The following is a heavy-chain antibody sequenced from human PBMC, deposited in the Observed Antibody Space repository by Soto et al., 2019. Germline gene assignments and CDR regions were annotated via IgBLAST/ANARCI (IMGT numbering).Heavy chain of an antibody. D-gene: IGHD6-19*01. V-gene: IGHV4-59*01. J-gene: IGHJ4*02. CDR3: ARAGSSGWYVDY. Sequence: PSETLSLTCTVSGGSISSYYWSWIRQPPGKGLEWIGYIYYSGSTNYNPSLKSRVTISVDTSKNQFSLKLSSVTAADTAVYYCARAGSSGWYVDYWGQGTLVTAPQ. CDR2: IYYSGST. CDR1: GGSISSYY.